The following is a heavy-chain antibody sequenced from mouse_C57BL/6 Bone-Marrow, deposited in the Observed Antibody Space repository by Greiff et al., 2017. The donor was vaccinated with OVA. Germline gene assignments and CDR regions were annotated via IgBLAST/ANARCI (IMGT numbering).Heavy chain of an antibody. J-gene: IGHJ1*03. D-gene: IGHD1-1*01. CDR3: ARDITTVVARYWYFDV. Sequence: EVNVVESGGGLVKPGGSLKLSCAASGFTFSSYAMSWVRQTPEKRLEWVATISDGGSYTYYPDNVKGRFTISRDNAKNNLYLQMSHLKSEDTAMYYCARDITTVVARYWYFDVWGTGTTVTVSS. CDR1: GFTFSSYA. CDR2: ISDGGSYT. V-gene: IGHV5-4*03.